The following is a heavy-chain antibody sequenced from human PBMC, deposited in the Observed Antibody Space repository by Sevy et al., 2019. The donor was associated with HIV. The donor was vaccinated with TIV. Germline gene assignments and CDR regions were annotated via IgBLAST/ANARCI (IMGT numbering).Heavy chain of an antibody. CDR2: TWYASKWYN. Sequence: SQTLSLICAISGDSVSRTDVAWNWIRQSPSRGLEWLGRTWYASKWYNDYAISVKSRLTINPDTTRNQVSLHSSSVTPEDTAVYYCARQKNSGFDVWGQGTVVTVSS. CDR1: GDSVSRTDVA. J-gene: IGHJ3*01. V-gene: IGHV6-1*01. D-gene: IGHD6-19*01. CDR3: ARQKNSGFDV.